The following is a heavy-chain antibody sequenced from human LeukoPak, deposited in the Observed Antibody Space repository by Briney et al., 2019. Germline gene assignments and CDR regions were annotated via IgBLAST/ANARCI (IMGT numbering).Heavy chain of an antibody. CDR1: GGTFSSYA. CDR3: AKPDRRRSYYRYYFDH. CDR2: IIPIFGTA. D-gene: IGHD1-26*01. Sequence: SVKVSCKASGGTFSSYAISWVRQAPGQGLEWMGGIIPIFGTANYAQKFQGRVTITADESTSTAYMELSSLRSEDTAVYYCAKPDRRRSYYRYYFDHWGQGTLVTVSS. V-gene: IGHV1-69*13. J-gene: IGHJ4*02.